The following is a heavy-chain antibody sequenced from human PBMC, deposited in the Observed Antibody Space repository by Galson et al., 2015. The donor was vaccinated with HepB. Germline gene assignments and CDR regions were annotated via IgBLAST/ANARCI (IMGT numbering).Heavy chain of an antibody. Sequence: SVKVSCKASGYIFTNYAMNWVRQAPGQGLEWMGWINTNTGNPTYAQGFTGRFVFSLDTSVGTAYLQISSLKAEDTAVYYCARTPYYGSGSYHNAWFDPWGQGTLVTVSS. V-gene: IGHV7-4-1*02. CDR1: GYIFTNYA. CDR3: ARTPYYGSGSYHNAWFDP. D-gene: IGHD3-10*01. CDR2: INTNTGNP. J-gene: IGHJ5*02.